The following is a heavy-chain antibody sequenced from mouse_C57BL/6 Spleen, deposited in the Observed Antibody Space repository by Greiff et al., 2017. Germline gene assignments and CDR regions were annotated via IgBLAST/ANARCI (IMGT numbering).Heavy chain of an antibody. J-gene: IGHJ2*01. CDR3: ARFDYDGGY. V-gene: IGHV1-61*01. Sequence: QVQLQQPGAELVRPGSSVKLSCKASGYTFTSYWMDWVKQRPGQGLEWIGNIYPSDSETHYNQQFKDKATLTVDKSSSPAYMQISSLTSEDSAVYYRARFDYDGGYWGQGTTLTVSS. CDR1: GYTFTSYW. D-gene: IGHD2-4*01. CDR2: IYPSDSET.